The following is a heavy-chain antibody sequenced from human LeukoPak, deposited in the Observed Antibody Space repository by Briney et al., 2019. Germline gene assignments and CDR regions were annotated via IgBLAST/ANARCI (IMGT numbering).Heavy chain of an antibody. CDR2: ISWNSGSI. D-gene: IGHD3-22*01. CDR3: AKDAGDRYYYDSSGYLPCDAFDI. Sequence: GGSLRLSCAASGFTFSSYAMSWVRQAPGKGLEWVSGISWNSGSIGYADSVKGRLTISRDNAKNSLYLQMNSLRAEDTALYYCAKDAGDRYYYDSSGYLPCDAFDIWGQGTMVTVSS. CDR1: GFTFSSYA. V-gene: IGHV3-9*01. J-gene: IGHJ3*02.